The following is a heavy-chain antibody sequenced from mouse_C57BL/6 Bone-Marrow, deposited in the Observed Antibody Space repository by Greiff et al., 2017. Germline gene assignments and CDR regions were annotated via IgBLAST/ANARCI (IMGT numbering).Heavy chain of an antibody. CDR1: GFTFSDYG. V-gene: IGHV5-17*01. Sequence: EVKVVESGGGLVKPGGSLKLSCAASGFTFSDYGMHWVRQAPEKGLEWVAYISSGSSTIYYAGTVKGRFTISRDNAKNTLFLQMTSLRSEDTAMYYCGRLSWVYAMDYWGQGTSVTVSS. CDR3: GRLSWVYAMDY. J-gene: IGHJ4*01. D-gene: IGHD4-1*01. CDR2: ISSGSSTI.